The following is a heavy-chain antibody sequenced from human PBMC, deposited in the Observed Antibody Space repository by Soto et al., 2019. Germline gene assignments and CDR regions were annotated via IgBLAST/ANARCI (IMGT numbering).Heavy chain of an antibody. D-gene: IGHD2-2*01. V-gene: IGHV3-30*18. J-gene: IGHJ4*02. CDR2: LSFDGSNK. CDR3: AKSTSSSGSSYYFDC. Sequence: GGSLRLSCAASGFTFSTYGMHWVRQAPGKGLEWMAVLSFDGSNKYYADSVKGRFTISRDNSKQTLYLQMNSLRAEDTAIYYCAKSTSSSGSSYYFDCWGPGTLVTVSS. CDR1: GFTFSTYG.